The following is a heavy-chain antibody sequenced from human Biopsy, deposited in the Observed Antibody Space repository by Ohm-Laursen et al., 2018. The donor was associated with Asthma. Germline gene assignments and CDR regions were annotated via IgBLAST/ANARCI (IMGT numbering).Heavy chain of an antibody. D-gene: IGHD3-22*01. CDR2: IHHSGTS. CDR1: GDSITSGGCC. Sequence: TLSLTCTVSGDSITSGGCCWNWIRQHPGKGLEWIGYIHHSGTSYFNPSLKSRVSFSRDTSKNQISLRLSSVTAADTAMYYCARIPRRSGSYFVDYWGQGTLVTVSS. J-gene: IGHJ4*02. CDR3: ARIPRRSGSYFVDY. V-gene: IGHV4-31*03.